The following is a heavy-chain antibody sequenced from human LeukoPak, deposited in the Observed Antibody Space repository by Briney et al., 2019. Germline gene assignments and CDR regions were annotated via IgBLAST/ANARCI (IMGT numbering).Heavy chain of an antibody. D-gene: IGHD3-16*01. CDR3: AIGEGGAADY. Sequence: SETLSLTCTVSGGSISSYYWSWIRQPPGKGLEWIGYIYYSGSTNYNPSLKSRVTISVDTSKNQFSLKLSSETAADTAVYYCAIGEGGAADYWGQGTLVTVSS. V-gene: IGHV4-59*01. CDR1: GGSISSYY. J-gene: IGHJ4*02. CDR2: IYYSGST.